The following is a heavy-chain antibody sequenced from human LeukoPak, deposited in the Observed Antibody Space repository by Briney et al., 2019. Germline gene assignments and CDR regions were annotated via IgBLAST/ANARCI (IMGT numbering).Heavy chain of an antibody. V-gene: IGHV3-7*01. CDR1: GFTFSSYW. D-gene: IGHD6-19*01. J-gene: IGHJ4*02. CDR3: ARVQGSSGPGIFDY. CDR2: IKQDGSEK. Sequence: GGSLRLSCAASGFTFSSYWMSWVRQAPGKGLEWVANIKQDGSEKYYVDSVRGRFTISRDNAKNSLYLQMNSLRAEDTAVYYCARVQGSSGPGIFDYWGQGTLVTVSS.